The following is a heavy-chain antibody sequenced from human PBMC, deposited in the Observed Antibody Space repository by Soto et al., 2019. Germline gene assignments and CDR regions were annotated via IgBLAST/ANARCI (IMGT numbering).Heavy chain of an antibody. V-gene: IGHV4-39*01. CDR3: VSLTIPDILTGYYTFAY. Sequence: SETLSLTCTVSGGSISSSSYYWGWIRQPPGKGLEWIGSIYYSGSTYYNPSLKSRVTISVDTSKNQFSLKLSSVTAADTAVYYCVSLTIPDILTGYYTFAYWGQGTLVTVSS. CDR1: GGSISSSSYY. D-gene: IGHD3-9*01. J-gene: IGHJ4*02. CDR2: IYYSGST.